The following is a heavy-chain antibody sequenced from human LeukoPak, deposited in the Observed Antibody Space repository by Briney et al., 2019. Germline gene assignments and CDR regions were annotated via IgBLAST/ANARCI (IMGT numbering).Heavy chain of an antibody. CDR2: ISGSGSVT. CDR3: ARGVGETLSGWTLDY. CDR1: GFTFTNYA. J-gene: IGHJ4*01. Sequence: PGGSLRLSCAASGFTFTNYAMSWVRQAPGKGLEWVSFISGSGSVTSYADSVKGRFTISRGNSRNTLYMKMNSLRVEDTAVYYCARGVGETLSGWTLDYWGHGTLVAVSS. V-gene: IGHV3-23*01. D-gene: IGHD6-19*01.